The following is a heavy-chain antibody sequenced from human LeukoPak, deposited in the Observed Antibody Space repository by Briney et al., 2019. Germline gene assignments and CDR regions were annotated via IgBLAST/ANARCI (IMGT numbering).Heavy chain of an antibody. Sequence: GGSLRLSCAASGFTFSSYAMSWVRQAPGKGLEWFSSISASGGGTYYADSVKGRFTISRDNSKNTLYLQLSSLRADDTAVYHCAKERDGDYVRYTHYWGQGTLVTVSS. CDR2: ISASGGGT. CDR1: GFTFSSYA. V-gene: IGHV3-23*01. D-gene: IGHD4-17*01. J-gene: IGHJ4*02. CDR3: AKERDGDYVRYTHY.